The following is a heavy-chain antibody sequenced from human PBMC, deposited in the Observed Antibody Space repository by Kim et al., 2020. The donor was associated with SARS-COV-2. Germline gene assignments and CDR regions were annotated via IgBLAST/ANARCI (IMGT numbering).Heavy chain of an antibody. J-gene: IGHJ4*02. Sequence: SETLSLTCAVYGGSFSGYYWSWIRQPPGKGLEWIGEINHSGSTNYNPSLKSRVTISVDTSKNQFSLKLSSVTAADTAVYYCARCGITMVRGVIHYWGQGTLVTVSS. CDR3: ARCGITMVRGVIHY. D-gene: IGHD3-10*01. CDR2: INHSGST. CDR1: GGSFSGYY. V-gene: IGHV4-34*01.